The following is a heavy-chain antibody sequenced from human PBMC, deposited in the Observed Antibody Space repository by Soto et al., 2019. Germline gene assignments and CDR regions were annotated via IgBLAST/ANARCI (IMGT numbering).Heavy chain of an antibody. J-gene: IGHJ4*02. CDR3: ARTNYYDSSVYY. Sequence: SLTCTVSGGXISSGDYYWSWIRQPPGKGLEWIGYIYYSGSTYYNPSLKSRVTISVDTSKNQFSLKLSSVTAADTAVYYCARTNYYDSSVYYWGQGTLVTVSS. CDR2: IYYSGST. D-gene: IGHD3-22*01. V-gene: IGHV4-30-4*01. CDR1: GGXISSGDYY.